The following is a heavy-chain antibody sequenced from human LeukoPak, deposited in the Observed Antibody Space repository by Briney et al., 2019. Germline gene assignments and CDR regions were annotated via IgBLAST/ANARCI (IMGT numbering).Heavy chain of an antibody. CDR3: ARAESSSWPVDY. CDR2: INHSGST. V-gene: IGHV4-34*01. Sequence: SETLSLTCAVYGGSFSGYYWSWIRQPPGKGLEWIGEINHSGSTNYNPSLKSRVTVSVDTSKNQFSLKLSSVTAADTAVYYCARAESSSWPVDYWGQGTLVTVSS. J-gene: IGHJ4*02. CDR1: GGSFSGYY. D-gene: IGHD6-13*01.